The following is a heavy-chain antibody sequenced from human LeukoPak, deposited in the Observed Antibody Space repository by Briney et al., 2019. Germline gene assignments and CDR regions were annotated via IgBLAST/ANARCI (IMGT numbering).Heavy chain of an antibody. D-gene: IGHD6-13*01. V-gene: IGHV1-2*04. J-gene: IGHJ4*02. Sequence: ASVKVSCKASGYTFTGYYMHWVRQAPGQGLEWMGWINPNSGGTNYAQKFQGWVTMTRDTSISTAYMELSRLRSDDTAVYYCARRRAAGTESYFDYWGQGTLVTVSS. CDR2: INPNSGGT. CDR3: ARRRAAGTESYFDY. CDR1: GYTFTGYY.